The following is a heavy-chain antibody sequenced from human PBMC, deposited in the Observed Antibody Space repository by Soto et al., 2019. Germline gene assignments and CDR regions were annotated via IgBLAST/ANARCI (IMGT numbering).Heavy chain of an antibody. CDR2: INPSGGST. D-gene: IGHD5-12*01. J-gene: IGHJ4*02. V-gene: IGHV1-46*01. CDR1: GYTFTSYY. CDR3: ARAVNYKVVTTVMIGY. Sequence: QVQLVQSGAEVKKPGASVKISCKPSGYTFTSYYIHWVRQAPGQGLEWMGTINPSGGSTTYAQKFQGRVTMTRDTSTRTVYMELSSLRSEDTAVYYCARAVNYKVVTTVMIGYWGQGTLVTVSS.